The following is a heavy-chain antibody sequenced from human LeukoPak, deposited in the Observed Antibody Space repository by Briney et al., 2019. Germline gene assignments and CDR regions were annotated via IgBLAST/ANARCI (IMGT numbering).Heavy chain of an antibody. V-gene: IGHV5-51*01. J-gene: IGHJ4*02. CDR3: ARGNIAAAGTSAPDY. CDR1: GYRFTSYW. CDR2: IFPGDSDT. D-gene: IGHD6-13*01. Sequence: PGESLKISCKDSGYRFTSYWIGWVRQMPGKGLEWVGVIFPGDSDTRYSPSFQGQVTISADKSISTAYLQWSSLKASDTAVYYCARGNIAAAGTSAPDYWGQGTLVTVSS.